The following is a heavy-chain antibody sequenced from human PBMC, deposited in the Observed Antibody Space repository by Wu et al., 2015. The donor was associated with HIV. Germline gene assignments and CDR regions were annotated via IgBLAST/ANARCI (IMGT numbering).Heavy chain of an antibody. CDR2: VNPNSGGT. V-gene: IGHV1-2*02. D-gene: IGHD2/OR15-2a*01. J-gene: IGHJ3*02. CDR1: GYTFTGYY. CDR3: ARYFDDAFDI. Sequence: QVQLVQSGAEVKKPGASVKVSCKASGYTFTGYYMHWVRQAPRQGLEWMGWVNPNSGGTKYAQKFQGRVTMTRDTSISTAYMELSRLRSDDTAVYYCARYFDDAFDIWGQGTMVTVSS.